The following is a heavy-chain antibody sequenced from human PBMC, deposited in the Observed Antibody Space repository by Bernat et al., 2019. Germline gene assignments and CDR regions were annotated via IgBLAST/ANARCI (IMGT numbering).Heavy chain of an antibody. CDR1: GGSISSSSYY. CDR3: ARHPAGYGDPYYYFDY. J-gene: IGHJ4*02. V-gene: IGHV4-39*01. Sequence: QLQLQESGPGLVKPSETLSLTCTVSGGSISSSSYYWGWIRQPPGKGLEWIGSISYSWSTYYNPSLKSRVTISVDTSKNQFSLKLSSVTAADTAVYYCARHPAGYGDPYYYFDYWGQGTLVTVSS. CDR2: ISYSWST. D-gene: IGHD4-17*01.